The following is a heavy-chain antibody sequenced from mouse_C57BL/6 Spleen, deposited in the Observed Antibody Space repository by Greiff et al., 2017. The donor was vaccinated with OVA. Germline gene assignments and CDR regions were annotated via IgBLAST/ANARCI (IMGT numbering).Heavy chain of an antibody. CDR1: GYAFSSSW. V-gene: IGHV1-82*01. D-gene: IGHD3-2*02. J-gene: IGHJ4*01. CDR2: IYPGDGDT. Sequence: QVQLQQSGPELVKPGASVKISCKASGYAFSSSWMNWVKQRPGKGLEWIGRIYPGDGDTNYNGKFKGKATLTADKSSSTAYMQLSSLTSEDSAVYFCARSGAAQATWYAMDYWGQGTSVTVSS. CDR3: ARSGAAQATWYAMDY.